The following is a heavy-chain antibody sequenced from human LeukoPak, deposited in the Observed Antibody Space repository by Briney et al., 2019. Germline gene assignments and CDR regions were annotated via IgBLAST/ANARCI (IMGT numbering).Heavy chain of an antibody. CDR3: ARRYYDGSGYYKLGTYAFDI. CDR1: GGSISSYY. Sequence: SETLSLTCTVSGGSISSYYWSWIRQPPGKGLEWIGYIYYSGSTNYNPSLKSRVTIPVDTSKNQFSLKLSSVTAADTAVYYCARRYYDGSGYYKLGTYAFDIWGQGTMVTVSS. V-gene: IGHV4-59*08. D-gene: IGHD3-22*01. J-gene: IGHJ3*02. CDR2: IYYSGST.